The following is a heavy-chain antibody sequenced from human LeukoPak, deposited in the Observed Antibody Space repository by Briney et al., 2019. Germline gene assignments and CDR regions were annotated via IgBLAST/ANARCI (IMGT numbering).Heavy chain of an antibody. Sequence: ASVKVSCKASGYTFTGYYMHWVRQAPGQGLEWMGWVNPNSGGTNYAQKFQGRVTMTRDTSISTAYMELSRLRSDDTAVYYCAAKRGMTTVTTYYYYYYMDVWGKGTTVTVSS. J-gene: IGHJ6*03. CDR2: VNPNSGGT. CDR1: GYTFTGYY. D-gene: IGHD4-17*01. V-gene: IGHV1-2*02. CDR3: AAKRGMTTVTTYYYYYYMDV.